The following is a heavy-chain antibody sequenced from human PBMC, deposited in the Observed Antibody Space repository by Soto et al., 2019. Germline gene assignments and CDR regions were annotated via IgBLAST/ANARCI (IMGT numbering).Heavy chain of an antibody. Sequence: GGSLRLSCAASGFTFSSYAMHWVRQAPGKGLEYVSAISSNGGSTYYANSVKGRFTISRDNSKNTLYLQMGSLRAEDMAVYYCARGGIAARYNWFDPWGQGTLVTVSS. V-gene: IGHV3-64*01. CDR3: ARGGIAARYNWFDP. CDR2: ISSNGGST. CDR1: GFTFSSYA. J-gene: IGHJ5*02. D-gene: IGHD6-6*01.